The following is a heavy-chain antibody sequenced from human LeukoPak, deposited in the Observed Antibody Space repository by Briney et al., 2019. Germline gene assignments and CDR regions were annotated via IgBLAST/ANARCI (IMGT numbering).Heavy chain of an antibody. V-gene: IGHV4-4*09. Sequence: SETLSLTCSVSGGSISRYYWSWIRQPPGKGLEWIGFIYSSVTTKYNPSLKSRVSISIDMSKSQFSLKVSSVTASDTAVYYCARLDDREKFDKWDQGTLVTVSS. CDR2: IYSSVTT. D-gene: IGHD3-22*01. CDR1: GGSISRYY. J-gene: IGHJ4*02. CDR3: ARLDDREKFDK.